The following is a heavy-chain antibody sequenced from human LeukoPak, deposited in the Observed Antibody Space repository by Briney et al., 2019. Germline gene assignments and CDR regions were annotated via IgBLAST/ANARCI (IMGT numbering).Heavy chain of an antibody. J-gene: IGHJ4*02. CDR3: AVPQWELLN. D-gene: IGHD1-26*01. CDR1: GYTFTSFG. V-gene: IGHV1-18*01. CDR2: ISAYNGNT. Sequence: ASVKVSCKASGYTFTSFGISWVRQAPGQGLEWMGWISAYNGNTDYSLKLQGRVTMTTDTSTSTAYMELRSLISDDTAVYYCAVPQWELLNWGQGTLVTVSS.